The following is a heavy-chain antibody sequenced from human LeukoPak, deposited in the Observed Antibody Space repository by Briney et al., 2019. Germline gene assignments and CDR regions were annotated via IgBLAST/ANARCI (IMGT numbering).Heavy chain of an antibody. CDR1: GGSISSSSYY. J-gene: IGHJ4*02. V-gene: IGHV4-39*01. D-gene: IGHD6-6*01. CDR3: ARQDSSSPPGFDY. CDR2: IYYSGST. Sequence: SETLSLTCTVSGGSISSSSYYWGWIRQPPGKGLEWIGSIYYSGSTYYNPSLKSRVTISVDTSKNQFSLKLSSVTAADTAVYYCARQDSSSPPGFDYWGQGTLVTVSS.